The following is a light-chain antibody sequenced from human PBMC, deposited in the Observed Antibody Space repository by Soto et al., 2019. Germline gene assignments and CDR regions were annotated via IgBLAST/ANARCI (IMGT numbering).Light chain of an antibody. Sequence: DIQMTQSPSTLSASVGDRVTITCRASQSISSYLVWYQQKPGKAPKVLIYKASSLKSGVPSRFSGSGSGTDFTLTISSLQPDDFATYYCQQYNNYPYTFGQGTKLEIK. CDR1: QSISSY. CDR2: KAS. J-gene: IGKJ2*01. V-gene: IGKV1-5*03. CDR3: QQYNNYPYT.